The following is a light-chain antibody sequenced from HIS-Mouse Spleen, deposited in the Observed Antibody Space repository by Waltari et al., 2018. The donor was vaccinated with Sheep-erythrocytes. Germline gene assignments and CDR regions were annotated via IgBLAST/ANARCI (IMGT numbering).Light chain of an antibody. CDR2: DAS. CDR3: QQYDNLFT. V-gene: IGKV1-33*01. J-gene: IGKJ3*01. Sequence: DIQMTQSPSSLSASVGDRVTITCQASQDISNYLNWYQPKPGKAPKLLIYDASNLETGVPSRFSGSGSGTDFTFTISSLQPEDIATYYCQQYDNLFTFGPGTKVDIK. CDR1: QDISNY.